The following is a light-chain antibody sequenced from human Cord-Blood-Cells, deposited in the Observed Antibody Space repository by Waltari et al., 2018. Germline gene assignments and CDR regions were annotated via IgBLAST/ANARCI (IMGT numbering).Light chain of an antibody. Sequence: QSALTQPASVSGSPGQSITISCTGPSSDVGGYNYVSWYQQHPGKAPKLMLYDVSNRPSGVSNRFSGSKSGNTASLTISGLQAEDEADYYCSSYTSSSTWVFGGGTKLTVL. V-gene: IGLV2-14*03. CDR2: DVS. CDR1: SSDVGGYNY. CDR3: SSYTSSSTWV. J-gene: IGLJ3*02.